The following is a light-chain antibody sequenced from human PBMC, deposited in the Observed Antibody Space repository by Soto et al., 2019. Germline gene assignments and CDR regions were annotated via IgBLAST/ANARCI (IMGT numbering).Light chain of an antibody. Sequence: DVQMTQSPSTLSASVGDGVTITCRASQSINNLLAWYQQKPGKAPKFLIYDVSTLESGVPSRFSGSGSGTEFTLTISSLQSEDSAVYFCQQNNRWPHITFGQGTRLEI. CDR2: DVS. V-gene: IGKV1-5*01. J-gene: IGKJ5*01. CDR3: QQNNRWPHIT. CDR1: QSINNL.